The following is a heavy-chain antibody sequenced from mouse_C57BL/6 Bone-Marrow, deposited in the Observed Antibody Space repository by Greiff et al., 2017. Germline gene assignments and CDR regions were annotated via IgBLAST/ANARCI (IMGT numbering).Heavy chain of an antibody. D-gene: IGHD2-1*01. Sequence: QVQLQQPGTELVKPGASVKLSCKASGYTFTSYWMHWVKQRPGQGLEWIGNINPSNGGTNYNEKFKSKATLTVDKSSSTAYMQLSSLTSEDSAVXYCARSTGLLWYHLDYWGQGTTLTVSS. CDR3: ARSTGLLWYHLDY. V-gene: IGHV1-53*01. CDR1: GYTFTSYW. CDR2: INPSNGGT. J-gene: IGHJ2*01.